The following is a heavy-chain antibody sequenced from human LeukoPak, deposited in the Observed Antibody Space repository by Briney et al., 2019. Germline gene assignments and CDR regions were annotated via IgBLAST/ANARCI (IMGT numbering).Heavy chain of an antibody. Sequence: GASVNVSCKASGYTFTSYHLHWVRQAPGQGLEWMGMINPSGGGTSYAQKFQGRVTMTRDTSTSTVYMELSSLRSEDTAMYYCARGYSYGRDTGYWGQGTLVTVSS. CDR2: INPSGGGT. D-gene: IGHD5-18*01. CDR3: ARGYSYGRDTGY. CDR1: GYTFTSYH. J-gene: IGHJ4*02. V-gene: IGHV1-46*01.